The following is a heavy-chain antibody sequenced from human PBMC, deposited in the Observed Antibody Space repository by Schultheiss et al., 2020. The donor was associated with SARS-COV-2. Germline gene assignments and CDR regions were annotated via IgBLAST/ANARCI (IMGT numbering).Heavy chain of an antibody. D-gene: IGHD7-27*01. V-gene: IGHV1-69*13. CDR3: ARGALVGTGEWYYYGMDV. Sequence: SVKVSCKASGGTFNYYAISWVRQAPGQGLEWMGGIIPIFGTANYAQKFQGRVTITADESTSTAYMELSSLRSEDTAVYYCARGALVGTGEWYYYGMDVWGQGTTVTVSS. J-gene: IGHJ6*02. CDR2: IIPIFGTA. CDR1: GGTFNYYA.